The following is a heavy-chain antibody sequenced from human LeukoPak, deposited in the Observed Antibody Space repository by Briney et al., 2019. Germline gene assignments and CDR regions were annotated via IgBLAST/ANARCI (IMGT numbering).Heavy chain of an antibody. CDR3: ARRSSMMVVANYFDY. V-gene: IGHV4-34*01. Sequence: SETLSLTCAVYGGSFSGYYWSWIRQPPGKGLEWIGEINHSGSTNYDPSLKSRVTISVDTSKNQFSLKLSSVTAADTAVYYCARRSSMMVVANYFDYWGQGTLVTVSS. J-gene: IGHJ4*02. D-gene: IGHD3-22*01. CDR2: INHSGST. CDR1: GGSFSGYY.